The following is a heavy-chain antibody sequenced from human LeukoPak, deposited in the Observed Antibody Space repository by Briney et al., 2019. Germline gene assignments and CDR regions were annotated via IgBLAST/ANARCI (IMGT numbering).Heavy chain of an antibody. V-gene: IGHV3-23*01. CDR2: ISRSGGST. D-gene: IGHD3-3*01. J-gene: IGHJ3*02. CDR3: AKDGRDYDFWSGYYAFDI. Sequence: PGGSLRLSCAASGFTFSSYAMSWVRQAPGKGLEWVSAISRSGGSTDYADSVKGRFTISRDNSKNTLYLQMNSLRAEDTAVYYCAKDGRDYDFWSGYYAFDIWGQGTMVTVSS. CDR1: GFTFSSYA.